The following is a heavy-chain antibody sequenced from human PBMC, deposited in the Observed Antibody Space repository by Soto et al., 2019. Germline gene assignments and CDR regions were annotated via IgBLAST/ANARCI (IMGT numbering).Heavy chain of an antibody. J-gene: IGHJ6*02. Sequence: SVKVSCKASGGTFSSYAISWVRQAPGQGLEWMGGIIPIFGTANCAQKFQGRVTITADESTSTAYMELSSLRSEDTAVYYCARDLDGGNWNSDYYYGMDVWGQGTTVTVSS. D-gene: IGHD1-7*01. CDR2: IIPIFGTA. V-gene: IGHV1-69*13. CDR1: GGTFSSYA. CDR3: ARDLDGGNWNSDYYYGMDV.